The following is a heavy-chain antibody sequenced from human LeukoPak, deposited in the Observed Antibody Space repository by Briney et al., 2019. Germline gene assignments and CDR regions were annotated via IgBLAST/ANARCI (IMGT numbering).Heavy chain of an antibody. CDR3: ARDGSYYYDSSGYGNSYYFDY. V-gene: IGHV3-30*09. CDR2: ISHDGNNK. D-gene: IGHD3-22*01. CDR1: GFTFSSNV. J-gene: IGHJ4*02. Sequence: GGSLRLSCAASGFTFSSNVMHWVLLAPGKGLEWVAAISHDGNNKYYADSVKGRFAISRDNSKNTLYLQMNSLRAEDTAVYYCARDGSYYYDSSGYGNSYYFDYWGQGTLVTVSS.